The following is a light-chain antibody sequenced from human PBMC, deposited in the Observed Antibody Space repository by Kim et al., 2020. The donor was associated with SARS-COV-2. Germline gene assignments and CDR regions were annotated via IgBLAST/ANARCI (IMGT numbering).Light chain of an antibody. CDR2: DTS. V-gene: IGLV7-46*01. CDR1: AGPVTNTHY. J-gene: IGLJ2*01. CDR3: LLSFTGARV. Sequence: QAVVTQESSLTVSPGGTVTLTCGSSAGPVTNTHYPYWFQQKSGQAPKTLIYDTSDKHSWTPARFSGSLLGDKAALTLSGAQPEDEPDYFCLLSFTGARVFGGGTRLTVL.